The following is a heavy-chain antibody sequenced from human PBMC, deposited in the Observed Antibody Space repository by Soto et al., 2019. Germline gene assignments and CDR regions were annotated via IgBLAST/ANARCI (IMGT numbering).Heavy chain of an antibody. CDR2: VFHTGDT. V-gene: IGHV4-4*02. CDR3: ARKAWVTFDH. Sequence: PSETLSLTCAVSGDSISSSVWWTWVRQPPGKGLEWIGEVFHTGDTYFNPSLRSRVAMSVDKSTNEFSLKVTSVTAADTAIYYCARKAWVTFDHWGHAALLTVXS. CDR1: GDSISSSVW. D-gene: IGHD7-27*01. J-gene: IGHJ4*01.